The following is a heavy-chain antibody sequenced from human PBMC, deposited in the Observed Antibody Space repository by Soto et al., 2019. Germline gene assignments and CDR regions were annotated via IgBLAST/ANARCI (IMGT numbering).Heavy chain of an antibody. D-gene: IGHD6-13*01. J-gene: IGHJ3*02. V-gene: IGHV1-3*01. Sequence: QVQLVQSGAEVKKPGASVKVSCKASGYTFTSYAMHWVRQAPGQRLEWMGWINAGNGNTKYSQKFQGRVTITRDTSASTAYRELSSLRYEDTAVYYCAREGTWAAAGPWGDAFDIWGQGTMVTVSS. CDR1: GYTFTSYA. CDR2: INAGNGNT. CDR3: AREGTWAAAGPWGDAFDI.